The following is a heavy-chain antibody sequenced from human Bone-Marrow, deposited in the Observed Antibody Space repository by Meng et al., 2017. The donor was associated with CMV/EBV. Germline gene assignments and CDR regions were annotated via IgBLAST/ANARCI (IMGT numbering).Heavy chain of an antibody. CDR1: GFTFSSYW. CDR2: INSDGSST. Sequence: GESLKISCAASGFTFSSYWMHWVRQAPGKGLVWVSRINSDGSSTSYADSVKGRFTISRDNAKNTLYLQMNSLRAEDTAVYYCARSSSVGASYYYYGMDVWGQGTTVTVSS. V-gene: IGHV3-74*01. J-gene: IGHJ6*02. D-gene: IGHD1-26*01. CDR3: ARSSSVGASYYYYGMDV.